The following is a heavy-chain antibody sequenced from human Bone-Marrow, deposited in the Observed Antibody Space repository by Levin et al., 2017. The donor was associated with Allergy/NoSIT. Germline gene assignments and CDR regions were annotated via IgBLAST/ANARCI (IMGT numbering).Heavy chain of an antibody. V-gene: IGHV3-21*01. CDR3: ARIILSFSATRTGYGMDV. CDR2: ISRSSNII. CDR1: GFDFSSFG. J-gene: IGHJ6*02. D-gene: IGHD3-16*02. Sequence: KPGGSLRLSCAASGFDFSSFGMNWVRQAPGKGLEWVSSISRSSNIIHSADSVKGRFTISRDNAKKSLSLEMNSLRAEDTGVYYCARIILSFSATRTGYGMDVWGQGTTVTVSS.